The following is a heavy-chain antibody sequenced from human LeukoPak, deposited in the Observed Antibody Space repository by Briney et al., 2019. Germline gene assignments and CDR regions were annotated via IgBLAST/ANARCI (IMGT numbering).Heavy chain of an antibody. CDR3: ARVGWFGEFIES. J-gene: IGHJ4*02. D-gene: IGHD3-10*01. Sequence: PSETLSLTCTVSGGSISTSNYYWGWIRQPPGKGLEWIGNIFYSGSTYYSPSLKSRVTISLDTSRNQFSLKLNSVTAADTAVYYCARVGWFGEFIESWGRGILVTVSS. CDR1: GGSISTSNYY. V-gene: IGHV4-39*07. CDR2: IFYSGST.